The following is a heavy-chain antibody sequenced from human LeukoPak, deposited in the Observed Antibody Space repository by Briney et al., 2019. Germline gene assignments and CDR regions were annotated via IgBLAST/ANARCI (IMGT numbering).Heavy chain of an antibody. CDR2: VNSRGSA. Sequence: KPSETLSLTCAAHGGSFSGYYWTWIRKSPGKGMEWIGEVNSRGSANYNPSLTSRVTISVDTSKNQFSLRLTSVTAADAGVYYCARDAFCLNGVCYSGRYDYWGQGILVSVSS. V-gene: IGHV4-34*01. CDR3: ARDAFCLNGVCYSGRYDY. CDR1: GGSFSGYY. J-gene: IGHJ4*02. D-gene: IGHD2-21*02.